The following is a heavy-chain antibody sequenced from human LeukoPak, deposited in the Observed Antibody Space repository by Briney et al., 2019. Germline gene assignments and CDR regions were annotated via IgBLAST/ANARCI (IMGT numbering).Heavy chain of an antibody. D-gene: IGHD1-26*01. J-gene: IGHJ4*02. Sequence: GGSLSLSCPASGFTFSSYAMSWLRHAPGKGLEWVSAISGSGGSTYYADSVKGRFTISRDNSKNTLYLQMNSLRAEDTAVYYCAKAGGSYAGYWGQGTLVTVSS. CDR3: AKAGGSYAGY. CDR1: GFTFSSYA. CDR2: ISGSGGST. V-gene: IGHV3-23*01.